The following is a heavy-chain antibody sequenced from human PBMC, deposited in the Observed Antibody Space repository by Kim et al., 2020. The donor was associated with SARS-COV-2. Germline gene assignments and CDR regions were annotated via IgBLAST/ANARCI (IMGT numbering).Heavy chain of an antibody. D-gene: IGHD1-26*01. V-gene: IGHV3-23*01. J-gene: IGHJ1*01. CDR1: GFTFSSYA. Sequence: GGSLRLSCAASGFTFSSYAMSWVRQAPGKGLEWVSAISGSGGSTYYADSVKGRFTISRDNSKNTLYLQMNSLRAEDTAVYYCAKVGVSGSYYGEYFQHWGQGTLVTVSS. CDR2: ISGSGGST. CDR3: AKVGVSGSYYGEYFQH.